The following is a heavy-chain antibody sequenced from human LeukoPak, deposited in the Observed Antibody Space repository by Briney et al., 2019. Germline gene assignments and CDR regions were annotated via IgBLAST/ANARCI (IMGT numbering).Heavy chain of an antibody. D-gene: IGHD3-3*01. CDR1: GFTFSSYG. Sequence: GGSLRLSCAASGFTFSSYGMHWVRQAPGKGLEWVAFIRYDGSNKYYADSVKGRFTISRDNSKNTLYLQMNSLRAEDTAVYYCAKDMLRITIFEVVQDPWGQGTLVTVSS. CDR2: IRYDGSNK. J-gene: IGHJ5*02. CDR3: AKDMLRITIFEVVQDP. V-gene: IGHV3-30*02.